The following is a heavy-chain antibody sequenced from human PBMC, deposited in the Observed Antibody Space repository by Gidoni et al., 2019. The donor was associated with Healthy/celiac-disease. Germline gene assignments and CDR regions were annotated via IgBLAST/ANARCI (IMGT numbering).Heavy chain of an antibody. CDR3: VKEMTFGGGGY. CDR2: ISSNGGST. D-gene: IGHD3-16*01. CDR1: GFTFSSYA. Sequence: EVQLVESGGGLVQPGGSLRLSCSPSGFTFSSYAMSRDRQAQGKGMEEGSAISSNGGSTYYADPVKGRFTISRDNSKNTLYLQMSSLRAEDTAVYYCVKEMTFGGGGYWGQGTLVTVSS. J-gene: IGHJ4*02. V-gene: IGHV3-64D*06.